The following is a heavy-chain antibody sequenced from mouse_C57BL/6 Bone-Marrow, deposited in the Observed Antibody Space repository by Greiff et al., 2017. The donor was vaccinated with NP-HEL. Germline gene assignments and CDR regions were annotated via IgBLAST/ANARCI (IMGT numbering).Heavy chain of an antibody. V-gene: IGHV1-64*01. J-gene: IGHJ2*01. CDR3: ARDDGYPDY. CDR1: GYTFTSYW. Sequence: QVQLKQSGAELVKPGASVKLSCKASGYTFTSYWMHWVKQRPGQGLEWIGTIHPNSGSTNYNEKFKSKATLTVDKSSSTAYMQLSSLTSEDSAVYYCARDDGYPDYWGQGTTLTVSS. CDR2: IHPNSGST. D-gene: IGHD2-3*01.